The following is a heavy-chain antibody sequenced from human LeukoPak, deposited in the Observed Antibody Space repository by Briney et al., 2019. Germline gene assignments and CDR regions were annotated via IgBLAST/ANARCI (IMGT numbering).Heavy chain of an antibody. V-gene: IGHV3-21*03. D-gene: IGHD2-15*01. J-gene: IGHJ3*02. CDR1: GFTFSSYS. CDR2: ISSSGTYV. Sequence: PGGSLRLSCAASGFTFSSYSMNWVRQAPGKGLEWVSSISSSGTYVNYADSAKGRFTISRDNAANSVYLHMNSLRAEDTAVYYCARDRWANRTVVVVGFDIWGQGTMVTVSS. CDR3: ARDRWANRTVVVVGFDI.